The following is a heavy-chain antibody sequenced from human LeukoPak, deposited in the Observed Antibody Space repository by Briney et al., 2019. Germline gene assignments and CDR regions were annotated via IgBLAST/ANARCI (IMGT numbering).Heavy chain of an antibody. V-gene: IGHV7-4-1*02. J-gene: IGHJ3*02. CDR2: INTNTGNP. D-gene: IGHD3-22*01. Sequence: RASVKVSCKASGDTFSSYAISWVRQAPGQGLEWMGWINTNTGNPTYAQGFTGRFVFSLDTSVSTAYLQISSLKAEDTAVYYCARAYYDSSGYYYAIDAFDIWGQGTMVTVSS. CDR1: GDTFSSYA. CDR3: ARAYYDSSGYYYAIDAFDI.